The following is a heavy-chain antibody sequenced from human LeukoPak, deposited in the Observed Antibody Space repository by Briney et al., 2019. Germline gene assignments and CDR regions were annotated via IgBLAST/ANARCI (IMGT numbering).Heavy chain of an antibody. J-gene: IGHJ4*02. Sequence: PGGSLRLSCAASGFTVSGNYMTWVCQAPGKGLEWVSAISGSGGSTYYADSVKGRFTISRDNSKNTLYLQMNSLRAEDTAVYYCAKATVLMVYAIFLDYWGQGTLVTVSS. CDR1: GFTVSGNY. V-gene: IGHV3-23*01. CDR3: AKATVLMVYAIFLDY. D-gene: IGHD2-8*01. CDR2: ISGSGGST.